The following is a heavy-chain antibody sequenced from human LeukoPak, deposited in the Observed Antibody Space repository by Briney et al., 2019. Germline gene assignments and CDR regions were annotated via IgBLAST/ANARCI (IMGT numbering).Heavy chain of an antibody. CDR3: ARGDLYDSSGYTY. D-gene: IGHD3-22*01. CDR2: ISSSSTI. J-gene: IGHJ4*02. Sequence: GGSLRLSCAASGFTFSSYSMNWVRQAPGKGLEWVSYISSSSTIYYADSVKGRFTISRDNAKNSLYLQMNSLRAEDTAVYYCARGDLYDSSGYTYWGQGTLVTVSS. V-gene: IGHV3-48*04. CDR1: GFTFSSYS.